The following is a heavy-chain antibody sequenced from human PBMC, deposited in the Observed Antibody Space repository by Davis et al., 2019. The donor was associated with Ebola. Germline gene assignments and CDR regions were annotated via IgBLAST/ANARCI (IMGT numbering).Heavy chain of an antibody. V-gene: IGHV4-34*01. CDR1: GGSFSGYY. Sequence: SETLSLTCAVYGGSFSGYYWSWIRQPPGKGLEWIGEINHSGSTNYNPSLKSRVTISVETSKNQFSLKLSSVTAADTAVYYCARLKSLGGYYYYYGMDVWGQGTTVTVSS. CDR3: ARLKSLGGYYYYYGMDV. CDR2: INHSGST. D-gene: IGHD3-16*01. J-gene: IGHJ6*02.